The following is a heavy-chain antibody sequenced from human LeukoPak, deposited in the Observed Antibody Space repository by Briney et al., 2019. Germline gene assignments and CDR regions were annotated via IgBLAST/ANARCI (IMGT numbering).Heavy chain of an antibody. CDR1: GLTFSTYA. CDR2: IGGGGTT. J-gene: IGHJ6*02. Sequence: GGSLRLSCAASGLTFSTYAMRWIRQAPGKGLVWVSSIGGGGTTSYADSVKGRFTISRDLSKITVYLQMNSLRAEDTAVYYCAQDRGARYPFGMDVWGQGTTVTVSS. V-gene: IGHV3-23*01. CDR3: AQDRGARYPFGMDV. D-gene: IGHD2-2*01.